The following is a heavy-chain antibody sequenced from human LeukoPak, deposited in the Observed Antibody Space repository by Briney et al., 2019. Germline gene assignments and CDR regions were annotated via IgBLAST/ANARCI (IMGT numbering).Heavy chain of an antibody. D-gene: IGHD4/OR15-4a*01. J-gene: IGHJ3*02. Sequence: SETLSLTCTVSGGSISSSSYYWGWIRQPPGKGLEWIGSIYYSGSTNYNPSLKSRVTISVDTSKNQFSLKLSSVTAADTAVYYCARAAWRGTNSRDAFDIWGLGTVVTVSS. V-gene: IGHV4-39*07. CDR1: GGSISSSSYY. CDR3: ARAAWRGTNSRDAFDI. CDR2: IYYSGST.